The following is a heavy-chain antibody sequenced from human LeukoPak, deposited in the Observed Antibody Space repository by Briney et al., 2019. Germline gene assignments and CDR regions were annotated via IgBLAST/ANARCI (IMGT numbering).Heavy chain of an antibody. V-gene: IGHV6-1*01. CDR1: GDTVSGDSRA. D-gene: IGHD1-1*01. CDR2: AYYMSKWFH. Sequence: SQTLSLACSVSGDTVSGDSRAWIWIRQSPSRGLEWLGRAYYMSKWFHDYAVSVQGRIIITLDTANNQFSLHLNSVTPDDTAVYYCARALERHYFDYWGQGTLVTVSS. CDR3: ARALERHYFDY. J-gene: IGHJ4*02.